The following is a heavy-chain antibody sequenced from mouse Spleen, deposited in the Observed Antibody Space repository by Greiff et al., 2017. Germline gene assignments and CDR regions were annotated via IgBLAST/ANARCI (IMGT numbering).Heavy chain of an antibody. CDR1: GYTFTDYE. CDR2: IDPETGGT. V-gene: IGHV1-15*01. CDR3: TKAYYGNYGGYFDY. J-gene: IGHJ2*01. D-gene: IGHD2-10*01. Sequence: VQLQQSGAELVRPGASVTLSCKASGYTFTDYEMHWVKQTPVHGLEWIGAIDPETGGTAYNQKFKGKATLTADKSSSTAYMELRSLTSEDSAVYYCTKAYYGNYGGYFDYWGQGTTLTVSS.